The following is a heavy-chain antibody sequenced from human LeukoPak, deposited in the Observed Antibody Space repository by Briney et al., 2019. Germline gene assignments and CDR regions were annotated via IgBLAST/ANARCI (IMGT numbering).Heavy chain of an antibody. CDR3: ARGLWSGYDL. Sequence: GGSLRLSCAASGFTFSSYGMHWVRQAPGKGLEWVSFIYSGGNTYYADSVKGRFTISRDNSKNTLYLQMNSLRAEDTAVYYCARGLWSGYDLWGQGTLVTVSS. CDR1: GFTFSSYG. V-gene: IGHV3-53*01. CDR2: IYSGGNT. D-gene: IGHD5-12*01. J-gene: IGHJ4*02.